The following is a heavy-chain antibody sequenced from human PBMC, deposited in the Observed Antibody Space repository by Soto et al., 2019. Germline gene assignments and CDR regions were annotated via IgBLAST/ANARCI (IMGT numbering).Heavy chain of an antibody. CDR1: EYTLTELS. CDR2: FDPEDGET. CDR3: ATEGIAAADSGY. D-gene: IGHD6-13*01. V-gene: IGHV1-24*01. Sequence: ASVKVACKVSEYTLTELSRHWGRQAHGKGLEWMGGFDPEDGETIYAQKFQGRVTMTEDPSTDTAYMELSSLRSEDTAVYYCATEGIAAADSGYWVQGTLVTVSS. J-gene: IGHJ4*02.